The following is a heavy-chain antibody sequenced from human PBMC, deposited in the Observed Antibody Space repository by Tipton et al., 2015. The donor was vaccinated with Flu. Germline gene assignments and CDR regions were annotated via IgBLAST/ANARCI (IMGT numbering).Heavy chain of an antibody. J-gene: IGHJ2*01. CDR2: IIPIFRTA. Sequence: QLVQSGAEVKKPGSSVKVSCRASGGTFSNFAISWVRQAPGQGLEWMGGIIPIFRTAKYAQKFQGRVTVTADESTSTAYMELSSLRSEDTAVYYCATPLGRYISGRSPYAYFDLWGRGTLVTVSS. CDR3: ATPLGRYISGRSPYAYFDL. D-gene: IGHD6-19*01. V-gene: IGHV1-69*01. CDR1: GGTFSNFA.